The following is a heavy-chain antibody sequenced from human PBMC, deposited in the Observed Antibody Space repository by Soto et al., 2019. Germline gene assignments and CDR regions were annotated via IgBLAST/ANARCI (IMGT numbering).Heavy chain of an antibody. CDR1: SASITPYY. J-gene: IGHJ4*02. V-gene: IGHV4-59*01. CDR3: ARQDMWLRD. CDR2: VHYSGIT. D-gene: IGHD5-12*01. Sequence: QVQLQESGPGLVKPSETLSLTCPVSSASITPYYWSWVRQPPEKPLEWIGYVHYSGITNYNPSLEGRVTLSVDTSKNQFSLKLTSVTAADTAVYYCARQDMWLRDWGQGTLVTVSS.